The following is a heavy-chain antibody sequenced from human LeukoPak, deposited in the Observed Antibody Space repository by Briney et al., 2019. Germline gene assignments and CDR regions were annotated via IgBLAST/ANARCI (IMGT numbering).Heavy chain of an antibody. D-gene: IGHD2-8*01. Sequence: PSETLSLTXAVSGYSISSGYYWGWIRQPPGKGLEWIGSIYHSGSTYYNPSLKSRVTISVDTSKNQFSLKLSSVTAADTAVYYCARSEYCTNGVCCQPDYFDYWGQGTLVTVSS. J-gene: IGHJ4*02. CDR2: IYHSGST. CDR3: ARSEYCTNGVCCQPDYFDY. V-gene: IGHV4-38-2*01. CDR1: GYSISSGYY.